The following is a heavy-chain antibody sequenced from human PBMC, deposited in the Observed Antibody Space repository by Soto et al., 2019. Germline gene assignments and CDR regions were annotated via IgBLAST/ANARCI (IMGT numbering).Heavy chain of an antibody. CDR1: GHRVSSNSAA. D-gene: IGHD3-9*01. V-gene: IGHV6-1*01. CDR2: TYYRSKWYN. CDR3: ARDRSYDILTGYWAFDI. Sequence: QTLSLTCAISGHRVSSNSAAWNWIRQSPSRGLEWLGRTYYRSKWYNDYAVSVKSRITINPDTSKNQFSLQLNSVTPEDTAVYYCARDRSYDILTGYWAFDIWGQGTMVTVSS. J-gene: IGHJ3*02.